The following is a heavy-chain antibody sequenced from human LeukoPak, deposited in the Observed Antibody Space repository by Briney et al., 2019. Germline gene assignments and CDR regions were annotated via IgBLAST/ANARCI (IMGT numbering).Heavy chain of an antibody. J-gene: IGHJ4*02. Sequence: GGSLRLSCAASGFTFSSYWMTWVRRAPGKGLEWVANIKQDGSEKYYVDSVKGRFTISRDNAKNSLYLRMNSLRAEDTAVYYCARYSGHNFDYWGQGTLVTVSS. CDR1: GFTFSSYW. D-gene: IGHD1-26*01. CDR3: ARYSGHNFDY. CDR2: IKQDGSEK. V-gene: IGHV3-7*04.